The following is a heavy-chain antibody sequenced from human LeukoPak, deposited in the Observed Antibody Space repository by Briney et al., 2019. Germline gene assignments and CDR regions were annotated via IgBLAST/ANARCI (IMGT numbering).Heavy chain of an antibody. CDR1: GLTFTSNA. Sequence: SRAASGLTFTSNAMSCVRQAPPRRLQWVSAFSGNVDATYYAHSVKGGFTISRDNSNNTLYLQMNSLRVDDTAVYYCAKDLFEPRNYYFAYWGQGTLVTVS. CDR3: AKDLFEPRNYYFAY. D-gene: IGHD1-7*01. CDR2: FSGNVDAT. J-gene: IGHJ4*02. V-gene: IGHV3-23*01.